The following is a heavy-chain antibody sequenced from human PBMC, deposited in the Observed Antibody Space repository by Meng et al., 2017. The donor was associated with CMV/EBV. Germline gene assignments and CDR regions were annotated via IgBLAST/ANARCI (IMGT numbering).Heavy chain of an antibody. Sequence: SETLSLTCTVSGGSISSSSYYWGWIRQPPGKGLEWIGSIYYSGSTYYNPSLKSRVTISVDTSKNQFTLKLSPVTAADTAVYYCARFTISYNWFDPWGQGTLVTVSS. CDR1: GGSISSSSYY. J-gene: IGHJ5*02. V-gene: IGHV4-39*01. CDR3: ARFTISYNWFDP. D-gene: IGHD3-3*01. CDR2: IYYSGST.